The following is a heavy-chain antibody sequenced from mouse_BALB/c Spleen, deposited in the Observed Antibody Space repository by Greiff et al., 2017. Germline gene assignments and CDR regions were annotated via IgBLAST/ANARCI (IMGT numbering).Heavy chain of an antibody. J-gene: IGHJ3*01. Sequence: QVQLKQPGAELVKPGASVKLSCKASGYTFTSYWMHWVKQRPGQGLEWIGEIDPSDSYTNYNQKFKGKATLTVDKSSSTAYMQLSSLTSEDSAVYYCASLGVGRFAYWGQGTLVTVSA. D-gene: IGHD1-3*01. CDR1: GYTFTSYW. CDR3: ASLGVGRFAY. CDR2: IDPSDSYT. V-gene: IGHV1-69*02.